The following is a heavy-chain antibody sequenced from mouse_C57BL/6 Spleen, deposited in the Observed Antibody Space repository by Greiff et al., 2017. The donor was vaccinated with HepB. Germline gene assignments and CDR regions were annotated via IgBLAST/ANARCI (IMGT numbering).Heavy chain of an antibody. Sequence: VQLQESGPGLVAPSQSLSITCTVSGFSLTSYAISWVRQPPGKGLEWLGVIWTGGGTNYNSALKSRLSISKDNSKSQVFLKMNSLQTDDTARYYCARNGGYDYDGAMDYWGQGTSVTVSS. CDR2: IWTGGGT. D-gene: IGHD2-4*01. J-gene: IGHJ4*01. CDR1: GFSLTSYA. V-gene: IGHV2-9-1*01. CDR3: ARNGGYDYDGAMDY.